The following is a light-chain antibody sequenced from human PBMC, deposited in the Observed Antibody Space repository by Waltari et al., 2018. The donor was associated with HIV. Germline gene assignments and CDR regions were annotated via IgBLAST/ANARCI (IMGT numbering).Light chain of an antibody. J-gene: IGLJ3*02. CDR1: SGSIGSAY. Sequence: LTQPHSVSESPGTTLLIPCNRSSGSIGSAYVQWYQQRPGSSPSTVIYADYQRPSGVPDRFSGSVDSSSHSASLTISVLRSDDEADYYCQSYDGTNWVCGGGTKLTVL. CDR2: ADY. V-gene: IGLV6-57*01. CDR3: QSYDGTNWV.